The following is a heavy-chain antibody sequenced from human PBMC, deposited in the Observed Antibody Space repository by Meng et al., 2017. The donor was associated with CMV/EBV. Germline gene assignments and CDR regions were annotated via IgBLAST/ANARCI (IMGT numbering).Heavy chain of an antibody. J-gene: IGHJ5*02. CDR3: ARGSRRLPRFNWFDP. CDR2: INHSAST. D-gene: IGHD3-3*01. V-gene: IGHV4-34*01. CDR1: VVLVSGYD. Sequence: QVPLQQWGEGLFNLSGTRSPNRVIYVVLVSGYDWRWHRLPPGKGLEWIGQINHSASTNYNPSLKSRVTISVDTSKNQFSLKLSSVTAADTAVYYCARGSRRLPRFNWFDPWGQGTLVTVSS.